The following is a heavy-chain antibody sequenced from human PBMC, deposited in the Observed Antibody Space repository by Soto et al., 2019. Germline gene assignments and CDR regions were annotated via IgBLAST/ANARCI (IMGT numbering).Heavy chain of an antibody. CDR3: AKDGGYSYGYSPRYYYGMDV. V-gene: IGHV3-23*01. Sequence: EVPLLESGGGLVQPGGSLRLSCAASGFTFSSYAMSWVRQAPGKGLEWVSAISGSGGSTYYADSVKGRFTISRDNSKNTLYLQRNSLRAEDTAVYYCAKDGGYSYGYSPRYYYGMDVWGQGTTVTVSS. CDR1: GFTFSSYA. CDR2: ISGSGGST. J-gene: IGHJ6*02. D-gene: IGHD5-18*01.